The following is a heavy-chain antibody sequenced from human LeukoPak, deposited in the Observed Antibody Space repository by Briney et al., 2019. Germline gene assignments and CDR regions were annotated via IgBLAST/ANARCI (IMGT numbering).Heavy chain of an antibody. CDR2: ISYDGSNK. CDR1: GFTFSSYA. CDR3: ARGVLSGTHGLYFDY. J-gene: IGHJ4*02. D-gene: IGHD1-7*01. V-gene: IGHV3-30-3*01. Sequence: GGSLRLSCAASGFTFSSYAMHWVRQAPGKGLEWVAVISYDGSNKYYADSVKGRFTISRDNSKNTLYLQMNSLRAEDTAVYYCARGVLSGTHGLYFDYWGQGTLVTVSS.